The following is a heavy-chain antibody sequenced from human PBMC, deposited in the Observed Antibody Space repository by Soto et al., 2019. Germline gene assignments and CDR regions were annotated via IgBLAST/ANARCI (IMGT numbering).Heavy chain of an antibody. CDR3: ARGEGSTMRLDC. Sequence: QVHLVESGGGVVQPGRSLRLSCAVSGFTFSDYAMNWVRQAPGKGLEWVAVISYDGSNTYYANSVKGRFTISRDSYKNTQYMQLNSLRAEDTGVYFCARGEGSTMRLDCWGQGTVVTVSS. CDR1: GFTFSDYA. J-gene: IGHJ4*02. D-gene: IGHD6-13*01. V-gene: IGHV3-30-3*01. CDR2: ISYDGSNT.